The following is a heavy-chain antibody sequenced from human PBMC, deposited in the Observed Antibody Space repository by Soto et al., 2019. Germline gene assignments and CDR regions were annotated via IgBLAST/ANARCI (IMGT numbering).Heavy chain of an antibody. CDR2: IYYSGST. CDR1: GGSISSYY. V-gene: IGHV4-59*01. Sequence: SETLSLTCTVSGGSISSYYWSWIRQPPGKGLEWIGYIYYSGSTNYNPSLKSRVAISVDTSKNQFSLKLSSVTAADTAVYYCARSYYDFWSGYYRENNWFDPWGQGTLVTVSS. J-gene: IGHJ5*02. CDR3: ARSYYDFWSGYYRENNWFDP. D-gene: IGHD3-3*01.